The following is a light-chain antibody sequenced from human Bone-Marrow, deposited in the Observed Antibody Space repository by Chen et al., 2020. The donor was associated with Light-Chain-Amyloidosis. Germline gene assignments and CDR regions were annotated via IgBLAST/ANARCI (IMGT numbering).Light chain of an antibody. CDR1: SSNIGINY. CDR3: AAWDGSLGGYV. J-gene: IGLJ1*01. V-gene: IGLV1-47*02. Sequence: QHVLTQPPSASGHPGRAVTTHRSGASSNIGINYVYWNQHFPGAAPNLLIQSNNQRPSGVPDRFSASKSGTSAFLAISGLRSEDEADYYCAAWDGSLGGYVLGAGTKVIVL. CDR2: SNN.